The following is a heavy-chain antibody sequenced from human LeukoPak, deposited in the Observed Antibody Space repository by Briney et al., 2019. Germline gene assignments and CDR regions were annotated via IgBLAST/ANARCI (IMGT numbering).Heavy chain of an antibody. J-gene: IGHJ5*02. CDR2: IYTSGST. Sequence: PSETLSLTCTVSGGSISSYYWSWIRQPAGEGLEWIGRIYTSGSTNYNPSLKSRVSMSVDTSKNQFSLKLSSVTAADTAVYYCARDYYDSSGLNWFDPWGQGTLVTVSS. D-gene: IGHD3-22*01. CDR1: GGSISSYY. V-gene: IGHV4-4*07. CDR3: ARDYYDSSGLNWFDP.